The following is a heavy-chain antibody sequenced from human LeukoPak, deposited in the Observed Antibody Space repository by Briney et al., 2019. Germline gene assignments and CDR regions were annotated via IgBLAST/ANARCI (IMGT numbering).Heavy chain of an antibody. V-gene: IGHV3-74*01. CDR3: VRDALAPRRDFDF. D-gene: IGHD6-6*01. CDR1: GFTFSNHW. Sequence: PGGSLRLSCAASGFTFSNHWMHWVRQAPGKGRVWVSRIKTDGSSTTYADSVKGRFTISRDNAKNTLYLQMNGLRAEDTAVYYCVRDALAPRRDFDFWGQGTLVTVSS. CDR2: IKTDGSST. J-gene: IGHJ4*02.